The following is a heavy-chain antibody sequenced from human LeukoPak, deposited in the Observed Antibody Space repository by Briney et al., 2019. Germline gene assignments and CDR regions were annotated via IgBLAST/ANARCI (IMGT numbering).Heavy chain of an antibody. CDR2: IYAGGNT. CDR3: AAEPGYSRYNYALAY. D-gene: IGHD5-12*01. J-gene: IGHJ4*02. CDR1: GFTVRSNY. Sequence: GGSLRFTCAASGFTVRSNYLTWVRQAPGKGLEWVSVIYAGGNTYYADSVKGRFTISRDISNNTLYLQMNSLRAEDTAVYYCAAEPGYSRYNYALAYWGQGTLVTVSS. V-gene: IGHV3-66*01.